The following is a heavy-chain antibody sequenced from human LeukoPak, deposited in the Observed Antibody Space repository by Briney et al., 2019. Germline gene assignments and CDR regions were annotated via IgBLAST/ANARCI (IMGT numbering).Heavy chain of an antibody. V-gene: IGHV1-2*02. D-gene: IGHD6-6*01. CDR2: INPNSGGT. CDR3: ARDLSPSRGHDY. CDR1: GYTFTGYY. Sequence: GASVKVSCKASGYTFTGYYMHWVRQAPGRGLEWMGWINPNSGGTNYAQKFQGRVTMTRDTSISTAYMELSRLRSDDTAVYYCARDLSPSRGHDYWGQGTLVTVSS. J-gene: IGHJ4*02.